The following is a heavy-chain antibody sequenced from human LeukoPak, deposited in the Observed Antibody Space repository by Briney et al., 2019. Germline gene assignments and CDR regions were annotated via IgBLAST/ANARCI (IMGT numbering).Heavy chain of an antibody. CDR1: GGSISSGGYY. V-gene: IGHV4-30-2*01. CDR2: IYHSGST. J-gene: IGHJ4*02. D-gene: IGHD5-12*01. CDR3: ARDPGGYALDY. Sequence: PSETLSLTCTVSGGSISSGGYYWSWIRQPPGKGLEWIGYIYHSGSTYYNPSLKSRVTISVDRSKNQFSLKLSSVTAADTAVYYCARDPGGYALDYWGRGTLVTVSS.